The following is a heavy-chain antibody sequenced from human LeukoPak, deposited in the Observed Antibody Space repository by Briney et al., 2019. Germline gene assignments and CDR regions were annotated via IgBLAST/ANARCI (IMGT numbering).Heavy chain of an antibody. CDR3: TRVIVAVPGYFDYFDF. D-gene: IGHD6-19*01. CDR1: GFSFSNHY. CDR2: INEDGSNK. V-gene: IGHV3-7*01. Sequence: GGSLRLSCTASGFSFSNHYMRWIRQAPGKGLEWVANINEDGSNKWHLGSVKGRFTVSRDNAWNSLYLQMNSLRVEDTAVYYCTRVIVAVPGYFDYFDFWGQGVLVTVSS. J-gene: IGHJ4*02.